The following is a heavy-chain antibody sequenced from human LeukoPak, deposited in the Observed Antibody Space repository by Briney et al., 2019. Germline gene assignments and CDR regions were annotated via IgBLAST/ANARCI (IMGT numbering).Heavy chain of an antibody. D-gene: IGHD6-13*01. V-gene: IGHV4-59*01. CDR3: ARASKQQLEKWFDP. CDR2: IYYSGST. Sequence: SETLSLTCTVSGGSISSYYWSWIRQPPGKGLEWIGYIYYSGSTNYNPSLKSRVTISVDTSKNQFSLKLSSVTAADTAVYYCARASKQQLEKWFDPWGQGTLVTASS. J-gene: IGHJ5*02. CDR1: GGSISSYY.